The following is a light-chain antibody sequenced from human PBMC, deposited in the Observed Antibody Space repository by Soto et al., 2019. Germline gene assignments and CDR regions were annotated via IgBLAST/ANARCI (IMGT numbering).Light chain of an antibody. Sequence: QSVLTQPPSASGSPGQSVTISCTGTSSDVGGYNYVSWYQQHPGKAPKLLLYEVTKRPSEVPDRFSGSKSGNTASLTVSGLQAEDEADYYCSSYAGSDKIFGGGTKVTVL. J-gene: IGLJ2*01. V-gene: IGLV2-8*01. CDR1: SSDVGGYNY. CDR3: SSYAGSDKI. CDR2: EVT.